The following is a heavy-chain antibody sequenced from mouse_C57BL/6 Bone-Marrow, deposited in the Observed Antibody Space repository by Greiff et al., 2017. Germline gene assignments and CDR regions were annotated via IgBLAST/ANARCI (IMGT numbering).Heavy chain of an antibody. CDR2: IYPRSGNT. D-gene: IGHD2-3*01. Sequence: QVQLQQSGAELARPGASVKLSCKASGYTFTSSGISWVTQRTGQGLEWIGEIYPRSGNTYYNEKFKGKATLTADKSSGTAYMELRSLTSEDSAVYFCARLYDGYYGAMDYWGPGTSVTVSS. J-gene: IGHJ4*01. CDR1: GYTFTSSG. CDR3: ARLYDGYYGAMDY. V-gene: IGHV1-81*01.